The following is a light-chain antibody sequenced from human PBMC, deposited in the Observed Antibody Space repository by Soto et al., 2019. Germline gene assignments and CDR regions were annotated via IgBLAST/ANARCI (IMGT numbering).Light chain of an antibody. J-gene: IGKJ1*01. CDR3: QQYGNSPRT. CDR1: QTINRSF. V-gene: IGKV3-20*01. Sequence: EIVLTQSPGTPSLSPGERVSLSCRASQTINRSFLAWYQQKLGQAPRLLIYGASSRATGVPDRFSGSGSGTDFTLTISRLEPGDFAVYYCQQYGNSPRTFGQGTKVDIK. CDR2: GAS.